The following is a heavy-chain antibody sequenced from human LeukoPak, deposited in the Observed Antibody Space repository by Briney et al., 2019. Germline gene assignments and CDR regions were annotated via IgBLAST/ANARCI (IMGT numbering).Heavy chain of an antibody. CDR3: ARAQAYYYYYMDV. Sequence: SETLSLTCTVSGGSISSYYWSWIRQPPGKGLEWIGYIYYSGSTNYNPSLKSRVTISVDTSKNQFSLKLSSVTAADTAVYYCARAQAYYYYYMDVWGKGTTVTVSS. J-gene: IGHJ6*03. CDR2: IYYSGST. V-gene: IGHV4-59*01. CDR1: GGSISSYY.